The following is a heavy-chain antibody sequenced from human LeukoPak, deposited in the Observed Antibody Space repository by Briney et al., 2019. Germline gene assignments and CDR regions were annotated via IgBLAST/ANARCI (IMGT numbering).Heavy chain of an antibody. D-gene: IGHD3-22*01. V-gene: IGHV4-59*01. CDR2: IYYSGST. J-gene: IGHJ4*02. CDR1: GGSISSYY. Sequence: PSETLSLTCTVSGGSISSYYWSWIRQPPGKGLEWIGYIYYSGSTNYNPSLKSRVTISVDTSKNQFSPKLSSVTAADTAVYYCARYSDSSGYRYWGQGILVTVSS. CDR3: ARYSDSSGYRY.